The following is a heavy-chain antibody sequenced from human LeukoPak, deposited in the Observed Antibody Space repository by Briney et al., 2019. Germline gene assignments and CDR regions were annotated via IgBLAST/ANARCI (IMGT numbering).Heavy chain of an antibody. D-gene: IGHD6-19*01. CDR3: TRVSVAVPGYFGFFDF. Sequence: GGSLRLSCAASGFSFSDHYMRWIRQAPGKGLEWVANINEDGSNKWHLGSLEGRFTVSRDNARNALYLQMNSLRVEDTAVYYCTRVSVAVPGYFGFFDFWGQGALVAVSS. J-gene: IGHJ4*02. V-gene: IGHV3-7*01. CDR1: GFSFSDHY. CDR2: INEDGSNK.